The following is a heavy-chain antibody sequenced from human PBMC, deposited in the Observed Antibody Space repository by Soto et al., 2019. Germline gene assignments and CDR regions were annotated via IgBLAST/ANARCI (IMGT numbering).Heavy chain of an antibody. CDR2: VYPGGNT. D-gene: IGHD5-18*01. Sequence: PGGSLRLSCAASGFSVSNNHMTWVRQAPGRGPEWVSSVYPGGNTFHGDSVKGRFAISRDNSHNILYLQMDSLRAEDTAVYYCATGLDTSKSGYWGQGTLVTVSS. J-gene: IGHJ4*02. CDR3: ATGLDTSKSGY. CDR1: GFSVSNNH. V-gene: IGHV3-53*01.